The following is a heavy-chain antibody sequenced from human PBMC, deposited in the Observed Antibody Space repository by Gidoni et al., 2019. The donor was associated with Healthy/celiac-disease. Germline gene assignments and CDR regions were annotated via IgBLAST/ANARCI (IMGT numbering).Heavy chain of an antibody. Sequence: QVQLQPWVAVLLKPSETLSLPCAVHGWSFRGYYCSWIRQPPGTGLEWIGEINHSCSTNYNPSLKRRVTISVDTSKNQCSRKLSSVTAADTAVYYCARGVVVVPAAMGYNWFDPWGQGTLVTVSS. CDR2: INHSCST. D-gene: IGHD2-2*01. J-gene: IGHJ5*02. CDR1: GWSFRGYY. CDR3: ARGVVVVPAAMGYNWFDP. V-gene: IGHV4-34*01.